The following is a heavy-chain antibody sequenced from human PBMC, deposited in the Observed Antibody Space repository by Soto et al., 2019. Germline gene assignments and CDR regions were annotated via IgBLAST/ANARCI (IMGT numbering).Heavy chain of an antibody. J-gene: IGHJ6*02. Sequence: QVQLVQSGAEVKKPGSSVKVSCKASGGTFSSYTISWVRQAPGQGLEWMGRIIPILGIANYAQKFQGRVIITANKSTRTVYKALSSLKAEETAMYYCERDHGGKARLMYYYYGMDVWVQGTTVTISS. CDR1: GGTFSSYT. D-gene: IGHD2-15*01. CDR3: ERDHGGKARLMYYYYGMDV. V-gene: IGHV1-69*08. CDR2: IIPILGIA.